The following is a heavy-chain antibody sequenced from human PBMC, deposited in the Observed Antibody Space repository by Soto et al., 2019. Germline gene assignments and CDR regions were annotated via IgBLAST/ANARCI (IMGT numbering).Heavy chain of an antibody. CDR1: GLPHSNFA. Sequence: GGSLRLFCTASGLPHSNFAMMWVRQSPGKGLECVSGIYGSGRGIEYADSVKGRFTISRDNSKNTVDRQLTDLRADDTAVYYCAKDAVYNDGLWLMDHWGQGTQVTVSS. CDR3: AKDAVYNDGLWLMDH. V-gene: IGHV3-23*05. J-gene: IGHJ4*02. D-gene: IGHD2-21*01. CDR2: IYGSGRGI.